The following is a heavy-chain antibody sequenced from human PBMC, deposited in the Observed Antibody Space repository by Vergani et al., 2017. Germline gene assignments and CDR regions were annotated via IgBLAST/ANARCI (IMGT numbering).Heavy chain of an antibody. CDR2: IKQDGSEK. CDR1: GFTFSSYW. CDR3: ARKTYYDFWSGYSSYGMDV. V-gene: IGHV3-7*03. Sequence: EVQLVESGGGLVQPGGSLRLSCAASGFTFSSYWMSWVRQAPGKGLEWVANIKQDGSEKYYVDSVKGRFTISRDNAKNSLYLQMNSLRAEDTAVYYCARKTYYDFWSGYSSYGMDVWGQGTTVTVSS. J-gene: IGHJ6*02. D-gene: IGHD3-3*01.